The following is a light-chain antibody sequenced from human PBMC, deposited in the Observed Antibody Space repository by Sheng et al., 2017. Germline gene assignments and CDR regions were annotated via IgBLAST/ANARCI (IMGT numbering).Light chain of an antibody. CDR1: QSIYNW. V-gene: IGKV1-5*03. J-gene: IGKJ4*01. CDR3: QQTYSTPLT. CDR2: KAS. Sequence: DIQMTQSPSTLSASVGDRVTITCRASQSIYNWLAWYQQKPGKAPKLLIYKASNLESGVPSRFSGSGSGTEFTLTISSLQPDDFATYYCQQTYSTPLTFGGGTKVEIK.